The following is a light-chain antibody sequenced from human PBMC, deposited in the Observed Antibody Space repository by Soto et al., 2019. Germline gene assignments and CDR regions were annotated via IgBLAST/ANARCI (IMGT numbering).Light chain of an antibody. V-gene: IGKV3-11*01. J-gene: IGKJ1*01. CDR3: QQRSNWPPKWT. CDR2: DAS. CDR1: QSVSSY. Sequence: EIVLTQSPVTLSLSPGERATLSCRAGQSVSSYLAWYQQKPGQAPRLLIYDASNRATGIPARFSGSGSGTDFTLTISSLEPEDFAVYYCQQRSNWPPKWTFGQGTKVDIK.